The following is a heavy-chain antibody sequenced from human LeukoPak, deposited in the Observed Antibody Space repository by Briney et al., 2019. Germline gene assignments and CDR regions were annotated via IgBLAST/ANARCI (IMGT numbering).Heavy chain of an antibody. D-gene: IGHD3-10*01. Sequence: GGSLRLSCAASGFTFSSYSMNWVRQAPGKGLEWVSSIRSSSSYIYYADSVKGRFTISRDNAKNSLYLQMNSLRVEDTAVYYCARAAGAHDAFDIWGQGTMVTVSS. CDR3: ARAAGAHDAFDI. CDR2: IRSSSSYI. J-gene: IGHJ3*02. V-gene: IGHV3-21*01. CDR1: GFTFSSYS.